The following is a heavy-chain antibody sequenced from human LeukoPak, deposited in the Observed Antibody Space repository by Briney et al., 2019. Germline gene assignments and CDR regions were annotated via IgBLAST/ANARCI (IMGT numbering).Heavy chain of an antibody. J-gene: IGHJ6*04. Sequence: GGSLRLSCAASGFTFSSYSMNWVRQAPGKGLEWVSYISSSTSTIYYADSVKGRFTISRDNAKNSLYLQMNSLRPEDTAVYYCARVPGYNSLDVWGKGTTVTVSS. CDR2: ISSSTSTI. CDR3: ARVPGYNSLDV. CDR1: GFTFSSYS. D-gene: IGHD5-24*01. V-gene: IGHV3-48*01.